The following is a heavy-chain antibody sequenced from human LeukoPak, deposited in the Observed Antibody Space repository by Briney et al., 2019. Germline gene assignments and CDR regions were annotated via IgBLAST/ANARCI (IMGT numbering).Heavy chain of an antibody. CDR1: GGAVSSSIYH. CDR3: VRGHGGY. Sequence: SETLSLTCTVSGGAVSSSIYHWFWIRQPPGKGLEWIGFTYNGGSTYYNPSLKSRVTISVDMAKNQFSLKVMSVTAADTAVYYCVRGHGGYWGQGTLVTVSS. CDR2: TYNGGST. J-gene: IGHJ4*02. V-gene: IGHV4-61*01.